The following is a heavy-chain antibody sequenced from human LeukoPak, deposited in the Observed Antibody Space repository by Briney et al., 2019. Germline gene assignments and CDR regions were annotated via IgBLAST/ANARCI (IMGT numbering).Heavy chain of an antibody. D-gene: IGHD5-12*01. V-gene: IGHV3-64D*09. CDR3: VRSGYFDP. Sequence: PGGSLRLSCSASGFTFSSYAMHWVRQAPGKGLQYVSTITADGGVTYYADSLKGRFSTSRDNSRNTLYLQMSRLRPEDTAVYYSVRSGYFDPWGQGTLVTVSS. CDR2: ITADGGVT. CDR1: GFTFSSYA. J-gene: IGHJ5*02.